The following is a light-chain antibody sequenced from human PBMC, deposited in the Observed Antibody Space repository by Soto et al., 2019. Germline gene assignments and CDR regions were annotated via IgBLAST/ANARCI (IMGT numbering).Light chain of an antibody. Sequence: LLTQSPATLSLSPGERATLSCRASQSLSGCLAWYQQRPGQAPRLLIYDASKRATGIPARFSGRESGTDFTLTISSLEPEDFAVYYCQQRSNWPPVITFGQGTRLEIK. CDR3: QQRSNWPPVIT. V-gene: IGKV3-11*01. J-gene: IGKJ5*01. CDR2: DAS. CDR1: QSLSGC.